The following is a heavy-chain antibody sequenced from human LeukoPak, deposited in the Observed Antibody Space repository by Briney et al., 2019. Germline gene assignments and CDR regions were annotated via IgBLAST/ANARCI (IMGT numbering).Heavy chain of an antibody. J-gene: IGHJ4*02. D-gene: IGHD3-10*01. CDR3: ARGGRPDY. Sequence: PGGSLRLSCATSGFTFSSSWMSWVRQAPGEGLECVANIKEDGREKYYVDSVKGRFTISRDNAKNSLYLQMSSLRAEDTAVYYCARGGRPDYWGQGTLVTVSS. CDR1: GFTFSSSW. V-gene: IGHV3-7*01. CDR2: IKEDGREK.